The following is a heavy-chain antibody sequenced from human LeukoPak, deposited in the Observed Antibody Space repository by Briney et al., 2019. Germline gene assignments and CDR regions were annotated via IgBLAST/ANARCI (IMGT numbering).Heavy chain of an antibody. J-gene: IGHJ4*02. V-gene: IGHV1-18*01. CDR3: ARDEYCSSTSCYARFDY. D-gene: IGHD2-2*01. CDR1: GYTFTSYG. Sequence: ASVKVSCKASGYTFTSYGISRVRQAPGQGLEWMGWISAYNGNTNYAQKLQGRDTVTTDTSTSTAYMELRSLRSDDTAVYYCARDEYCSSTSCYARFDYWGQGTLVTVSS. CDR2: ISAYNGNT.